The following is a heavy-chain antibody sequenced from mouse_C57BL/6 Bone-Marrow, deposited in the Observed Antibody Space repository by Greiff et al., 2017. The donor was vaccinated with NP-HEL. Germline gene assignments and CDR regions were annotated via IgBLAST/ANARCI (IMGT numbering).Heavy chain of an antibody. J-gene: IGHJ2*01. V-gene: IGHV5-6*01. D-gene: IGHD2-2*01. CDR1: GFTFSSYG. Sequence: EVKLMESGGDLVKPGGSLKLSCAASGFTFSSYGMSWVRQTPDKRLEWVATISSGGSYTYYPDSVKGRFTISRDNAKNTRYLQMSSLKSEETAFYYCARPPLLWLRRVDYWGQGTTLTVSS. CDR2: ISSGGSYT. CDR3: ARPPLLWLRRVDY.